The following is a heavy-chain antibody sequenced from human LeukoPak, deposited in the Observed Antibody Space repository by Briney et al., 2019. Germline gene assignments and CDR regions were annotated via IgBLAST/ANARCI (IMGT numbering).Heavy chain of an antibody. CDR1: GFTLSYYG. CDR2: ISYEGSSK. J-gene: IGHJ4*02. Sequence: QPGRSLRLSCAASGFTLSYYGMHWVRQAPGKGLEWVAVISYEGSSKYYADSVKGRFTISRDNTKNTLYLQMNSLRAEDTAVYYCAKPYYYDRSGSGVNHFDYWGQGTLVTVSS. CDR3: AKPYYYDRSGSGVNHFDY. V-gene: IGHV3-30*18. D-gene: IGHD3-22*01.